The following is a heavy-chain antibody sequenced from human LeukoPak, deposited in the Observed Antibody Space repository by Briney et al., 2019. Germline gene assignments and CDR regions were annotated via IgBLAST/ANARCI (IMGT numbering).Heavy chain of an antibody. Sequence: GGSLRLPCAASGFTFSSYAMSWVRQPPGRGLEGVPAISVSGGSKYYADSVKGRFTTSRDNSKNTLYLQMNSLRAEDTAVYYWAKCCSSTSCLIWFDPWGQGTLVTVSS. V-gene: IGHV3-23*01. CDR2: ISVSGGSK. CDR1: GFTFSSYA. CDR3: AKCCSSTSCLIWFDP. D-gene: IGHD2-2*01. J-gene: IGHJ5*02.